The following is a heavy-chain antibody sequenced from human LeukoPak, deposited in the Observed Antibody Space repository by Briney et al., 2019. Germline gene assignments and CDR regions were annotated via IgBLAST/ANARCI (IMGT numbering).Heavy chain of an antibody. V-gene: IGHV3-7*01. J-gene: IGHJ1*01. CDR1: RYTFSSYG. CDR2: IKQDGSEK. D-gene: IGHD6-19*01. CDR3: ATGYSSGWYFYQH. Sequence: GGSLRLSCAASRYTFSSYGMHWVRQAPGKGLEWVANIKQDGSEKNYVDSVKGRFTISRDNAKNSLSLRMNSLSAEDTAVYYCATGYSSGWYFYQHWGQGSLVSVSS.